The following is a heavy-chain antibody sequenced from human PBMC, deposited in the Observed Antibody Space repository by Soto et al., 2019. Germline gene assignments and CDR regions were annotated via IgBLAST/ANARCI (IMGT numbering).Heavy chain of an antibody. CDR1: GGSISSSNW. D-gene: IGHD2-21*02. J-gene: IGHJ4*02. CDR3: ARIAYCGGDCYYYFDY. V-gene: IGHV4-4*02. CDR2: IYHSGST. Sequence: SETLSLTCAVSGGSISSSNWWSWVRQPPGKGLEWIGEIYHSGSTNYNPSLKSRVTISVDKSKNQFSLKLSSVTAADTAVYYCARIAYCGGDCYYYFDYWGQGTLVTVSS.